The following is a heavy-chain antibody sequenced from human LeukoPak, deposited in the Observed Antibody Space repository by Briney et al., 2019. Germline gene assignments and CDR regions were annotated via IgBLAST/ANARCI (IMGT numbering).Heavy chain of an antibody. D-gene: IGHD5-18*01. CDR1: GYTFTAYY. J-gene: IGHJ4*02. Sequence: ASVKISCKASGYTFTAYYMHWVRQDPGQGLEWMGWINPNSGGTNYAQKFQGRVTMSRDTSISTAYMELSRLRSDDTAVYYCARDRDSTIDYWGQGTLVTVSS. CDR2: INPNSGGT. V-gene: IGHV1-2*02. CDR3: ARDRDSTIDY.